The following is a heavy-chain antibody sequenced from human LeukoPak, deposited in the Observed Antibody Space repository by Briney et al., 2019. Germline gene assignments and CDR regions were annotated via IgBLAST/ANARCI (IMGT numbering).Heavy chain of an antibody. J-gene: IGHJ4*02. CDR3: ARDSSGYYDSSGYNY. D-gene: IGHD3-22*01. V-gene: IGHV4-34*01. CDR2: INHSGST. Sequence: SETLSLTCAVYGGSFSGYYWSWIRQPPGKGLEWIGEINHSGSTNYNPSLKSRVTISEDTSKNQFSLKLSSVTAADTAVYYCARDSSGYYDSSGYNYWGQGTLVTVSS. CDR1: GGSFSGYY.